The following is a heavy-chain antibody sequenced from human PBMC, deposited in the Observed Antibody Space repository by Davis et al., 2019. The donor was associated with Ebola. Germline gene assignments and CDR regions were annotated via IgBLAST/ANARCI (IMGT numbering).Heavy chain of an antibody. CDR3: ASTPSSYGDSDY. V-gene: IGHV4-59*01. Sequence: SETLSLTCTVSGGSISSYYWSWIRQPPGKGLEWMGYIYYSGSTNYNPSLKSRVTISVDTSKNQFSLKLSSVTAADTAVYYCASTPSSYGDSDYWGQGTLVTVSS. CDR2: IYYSGST. D-gene: IGHD4-17*01. J-gene: IGHJ4*02. CDR1: GGSISSYY.